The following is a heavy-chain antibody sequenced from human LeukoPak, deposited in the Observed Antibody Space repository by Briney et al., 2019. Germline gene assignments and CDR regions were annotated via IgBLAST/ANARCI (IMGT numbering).Heavy chain of an antibody. CDR3: ASCGYPTGCYYYYGMDV. D-gene: IGHD2-21*01. CDR1: GYTFTSYG. V-gene: IGHV1-2*02. CDR2: INPNSGGT. J-gene: IGHJ6*02. Sequence: ASVKVSCKASGYTFTSYGISWVRQAPGQGLEWMGWINPNSGGTNYAQKFQGRVTMTRDTSISTAYMELSRLRSDDTAVYYCASCGYPTGCYYYYGMDVWGQGTTVTVSS.